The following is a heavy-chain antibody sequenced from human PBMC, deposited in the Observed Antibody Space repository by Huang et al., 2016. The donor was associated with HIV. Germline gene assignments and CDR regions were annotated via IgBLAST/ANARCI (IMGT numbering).Heavy chain of an antibody. J-gene: IGHJ4*02. CDR1: GASIREHY. D-gene: IGHD3-10*01. Sequence: QVQLQESGAGLVKPSETLSLTCTVSGASIREHYWSWVRQPPGKGLEWIGIINHSGATNFGPSLRSRLAISIDTSKNQFSLRLTSVTVADTAVYYCARLRGSPLDYWGQGVLVTVSS. CDR2: INHSGAT. V-gene: IGHV4-59*11. CDR3: ARLRGSPLDY.